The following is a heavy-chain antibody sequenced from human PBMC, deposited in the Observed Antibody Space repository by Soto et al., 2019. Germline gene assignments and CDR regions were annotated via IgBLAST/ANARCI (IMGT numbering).Heavy chain of an antibody. Sequence: HVRLQESGPGLVKPSETLSLTCSVSGAALNSGNYYWSWIRQVPGKALEWIGHIYVTGAVDYNPSLRDRITISQDTSERQFSLNLRLVTAADTAVYYCARLRIATNNYKWFHPWGQGTLVTVSS. CDR3: ARLRIATNNYKWFHP. CDR2: IYVTGAV. V-gene: IGHV4-31*03. D-gene: IGHD2-21*01. J-gene: IGHJ5*02. CDR1: GAALNSGNYY.